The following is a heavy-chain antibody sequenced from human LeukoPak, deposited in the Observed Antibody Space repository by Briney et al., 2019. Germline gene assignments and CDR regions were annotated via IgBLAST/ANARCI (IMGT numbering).Heavy chain of an antibody. V-gene: IGHV4-59*01. Sequence: KASETLSLTCTVSGGSISSYYWSWIRQPPGKGLEWIGYIYYSGSTNYNPSLKSRVTISVDTSENQFSLKLSSVTAADTAVYHCARGLEWLLYFDYWGQGTLVTVSS. CDR2: IYYSGST. CDR1: GGSISSYY. D-gene: IGHD3-3*01. CDR3: ARGLEWLLYFDY. J-gene: IGHJ4*02.